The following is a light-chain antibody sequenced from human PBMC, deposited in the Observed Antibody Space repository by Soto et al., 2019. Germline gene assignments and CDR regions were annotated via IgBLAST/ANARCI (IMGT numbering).Light chain of an antibody. CDR2: DAS. CDR1: QSVSSY. Sequence: EIVLTQSPATLSLSPGERATLPCRASQSVSSYLAWYQQKPGQAPRLLIYDASNRATGIPARFSGSGSGTDFTLNISSLEPEDFAVYYCQRRSNWPPTFGQGTKLEI. J-gene: IGKJ2*01. V-gene: IGKV3-11*01. CDR3: QRRSNWPPT.